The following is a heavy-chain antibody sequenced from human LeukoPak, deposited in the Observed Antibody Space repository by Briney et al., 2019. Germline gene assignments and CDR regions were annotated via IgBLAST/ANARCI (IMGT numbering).Heavy chain of an antibody. J-gene: IGHJ4*02. CDR1: GGSLGSHY. V-gene: IGHV4-59*11. CDR2: IYSGGST. D-gene: IGHD3-10*01. CDR3: ARGSGYYCSGSPAYYFDY. Sequence: SETLSLTCSVSGGSLGSHYWSWIRQPPGKRQECIVYIYSGGSTNYNPSLKSRVTISVDTSKNQFSLKLSSVTAADTAVYYCARGSGYYCSGSPAYYFDYWGQGTLVTVSS.